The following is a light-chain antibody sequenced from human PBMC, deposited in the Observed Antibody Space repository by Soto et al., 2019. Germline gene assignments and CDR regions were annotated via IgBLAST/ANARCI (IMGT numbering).Light chain of an antibody. CDR2: DNN. J-gene: IGLJ1*01. Sequence: SVLTHPPSVSAAPRQKFTISCSGSSSNIRNNYVSWYQQLPGTAPKLLIYDNNKRPSGTPDRFSGSKSGTSATLGITGLRTGDEADYYCGTWDSSLSAYVFGTGTKVTVL. V-gene: IGLV1-51*01. CDR3: GTWDSSLSAYV. CDR1: SSNIRNNY.